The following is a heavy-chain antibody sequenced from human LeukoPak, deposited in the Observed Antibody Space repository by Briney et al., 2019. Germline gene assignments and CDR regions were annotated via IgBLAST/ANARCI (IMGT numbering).Heavy chain of an antibody. J-gene: IGHJ4*02. V-gene: IGHV3-23*01. D-gene: IGHD5/OR15-5a*01. Sequence: GGSLRLSCTASGFTFSSNAMSWVRQAPGKGLEWVSTISASGGSTYYADSVKGRFTISRDNSKNTLYLHMNSLRADDTAVYYCAKDSVYDYDFDYWGQGTLVTVSS. CDR1: GFTFSSNA. CDR2: ISASGGST. CDR3: AKDSVYDYDFDY.